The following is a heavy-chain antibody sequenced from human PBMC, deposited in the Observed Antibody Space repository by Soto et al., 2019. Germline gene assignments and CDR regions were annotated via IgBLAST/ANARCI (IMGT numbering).Heavy chain of an antibody. J-gene: IGHJ1*01. CDR3: ARALIGSTTRYFQH. D-gene: IGHD1-26*01. CDR2: VHFSGDT. Sequence: QVQLQESGPGLLKPSETLSLTCSVSGGSVRRGSYYWSWIRQSPEKGLEWIGYVHFSGDTNYNPSLKSRVTMSVDTSKAQFSLALSSVTAAVTAVYYCARALIGSTTRYFQHWGQGTLVTVSS. CDR1: GGSVRRGSYY. V-gene: IGHV4-61*01.